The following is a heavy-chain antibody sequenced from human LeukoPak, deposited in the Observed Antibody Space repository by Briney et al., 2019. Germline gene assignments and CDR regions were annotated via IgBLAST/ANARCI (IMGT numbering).Heavy chain of an antibody. CDR2: IYPSDSDT. V-gene: IGHV5-51*01. Sequence: GESLKISCKGSGYSFTNYWIGWVRQMPGKGLEWMGIIYPSDSDTTYSPSFQGQVTITANKSITTAYLQWRSLKASDTAMYYCVRGGGFGMPGHYWGQGTLVTVSS. D-gene: IGHD3-3*01. CDR1: GYSFTNYW. CDR3: VRGGGFGMPGHY. J-gene: IGHJ4*02.